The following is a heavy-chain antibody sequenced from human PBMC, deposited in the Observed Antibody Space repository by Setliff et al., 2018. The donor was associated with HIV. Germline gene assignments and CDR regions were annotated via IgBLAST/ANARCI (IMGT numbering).Heavy chain of an antibody. J-gene: IGHJ3*02. CDR1: GGTFSSYA. Sequence: SVKVSCKASGGTFSSYAISWVRQAPGQGLEWMGGIIPILGIANYAQKFQGRVTITADESTSTAYMELSSLRSEDTALYYCAKAEEDYYDSSGPPAGAFDIWGQGTMVTVSS. V-gene: IGHV1-69*10. CDR2: IIPILGIA. D-gene: IGHD3-22*01. CDR3: AKAEEDYYDSSGPPAGAFDI.